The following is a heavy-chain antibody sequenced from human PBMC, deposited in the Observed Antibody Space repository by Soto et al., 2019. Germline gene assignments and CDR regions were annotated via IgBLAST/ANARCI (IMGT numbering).Heavy chain of an antibody. CDR1: GGTFSSYA. Sequence: QVQLVQSGAEVKKPGSSVKVSCKASGGTFSSYAISWVRQAPGQGLEWTGGRIPIFGTANYAQKFQGRVTITADESTSTAYMELSSLRSEDTAVYYCARGYCSSTSCYKRVYYYGMDVWGQGTTVTVSS. CDR2: RIPIFGTA. D-gene: IGHD2-2*02. J-gene: IGHJ6*02. V-gene: IGHV1-69*01. CDR3: ARGYCSSTSCYKRVYYYGMDV.